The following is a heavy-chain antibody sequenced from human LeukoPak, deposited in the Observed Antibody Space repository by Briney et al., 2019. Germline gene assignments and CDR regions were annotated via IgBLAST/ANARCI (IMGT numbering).Heavy chain of an antibody. CDR1: GFTFSIYA. D-gene: IGHD5-18*01. Sequence: PGRSLRLSCAASGFTFSIYAMRWVRQAPGKGLEWVAFISDDGSNTYYADSVKGRFSISRDNSKNTLYLQMNSMRGGDTAVYYCASDRLGYSYGPFDYWGQGTLVTVSS. V-gene: IGHV3-30*07. CDR3: ASDRLGYSYGPFDY. J-gene: IGHJ4*02. CDR2: ISDDGSNT.